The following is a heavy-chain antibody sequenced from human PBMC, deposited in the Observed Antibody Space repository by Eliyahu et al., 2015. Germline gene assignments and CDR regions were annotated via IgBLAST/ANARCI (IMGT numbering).Heavy chain of an antibody. D-gene: IGHD7-27*01. CDR2: IIPILGIA. V-gene: IGHV1-69*02. CDR3: ARRTGDDPGGAFDY. CDR1: GGTFSSYT. Sequence: QVQLVQSGAEVKKPGSSVKVSCKASGGTFSSYTISWVRQAPGQGLEWMGRIIPILGIANYAQKFQGRVTITADKSTSTAYMELSSLRSEDTAVYYCARRTGDDPGGAFDYWGQGTLVTVSS. J-gene: IGHJ4*02.